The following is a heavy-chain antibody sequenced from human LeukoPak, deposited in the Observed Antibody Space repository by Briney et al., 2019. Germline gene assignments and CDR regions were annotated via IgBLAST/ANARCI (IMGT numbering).Heavy chain of an antibody. CDR1: GGSISSSSSY. Sequence: PETLSLACTVSGGSISSSSSYWGWIRQPPGKGLEWIGNISYSGSTYYNPSLRSRVTISLDTSKNQFSLKLRSVTAADTAMYYCARYLRSSGYYAFDYWGQGTLVTVSS. V-gene: IGHV4-39*07. J-gene: IGHJ4*02. CDR3: ARYLRSSGYYAFDY. D-gene: IGHD3-22*01. CDR2: ISYSGST.